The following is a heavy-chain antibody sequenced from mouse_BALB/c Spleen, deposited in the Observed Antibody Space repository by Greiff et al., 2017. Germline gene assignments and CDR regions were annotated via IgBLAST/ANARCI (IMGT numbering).Heavy chain of an antibody. J-gene: IGHJ1*01. CDR2: INPSTGYT. Sequence: VQLQQSGAELAKPGASVKMSCKASGYTFTSYWMHWVKQRPGQGLEWIGYINPSTGYTEYNQKFKDKATLTADKSSSTAYMQLSSLTSEDSAVYYCARWKRYWYFDVWGAGTTVTVSS. V-gene: IGHV1-7*01. CDR1: GYTFTSYW. CDR3: ARWKRYWYFDV.